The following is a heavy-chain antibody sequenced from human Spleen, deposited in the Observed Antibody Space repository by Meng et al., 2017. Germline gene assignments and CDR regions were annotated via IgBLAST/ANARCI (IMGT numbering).Heavy chain of an antibody. CDR1: GYSISSGYN. J-gene: IGHJ6*02. CDR2: LYHSGNT. D-gene: IGHD2-21*02. V-gene: IGHV4-38-2*01. CDR3: ARGAVVTLIFYHAMDV. Sequence: GSLRLSCGVSGYSISSGYNWGWIRQPPGKGLEWIGSLYHSGNTYYNPSLKSRVTISADTSKNHFSLKLSSVTAADTAVYYCARGAVVTLIFYHAMDVWGQGPRSPSP.